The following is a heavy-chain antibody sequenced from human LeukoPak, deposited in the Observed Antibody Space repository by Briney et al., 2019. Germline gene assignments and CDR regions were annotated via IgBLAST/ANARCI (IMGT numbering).Heavy chain of an antibody. CDR2: IYSGGST. Sequence: GSLRLSCAASGFTVSSNYMSWVRQAPGKGLEWVSVIYSGGSTYYADSVKGRFTISRDNSKNTLYLQMNSLRAEDTAVYYCARDLHYYDSSGYLDYWGQGTLVTVSS. V-gene: IGHV3-66*01. CDR3: ARDLHYYDSSGYLDY. D-gene: IGHD3-22*01. CDR1: GFTVSSNY. J-gene: IGHJ4*02.